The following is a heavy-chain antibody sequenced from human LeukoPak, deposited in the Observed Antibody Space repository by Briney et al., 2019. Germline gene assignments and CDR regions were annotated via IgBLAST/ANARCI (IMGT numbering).Heavy chain of an antibody. CDR2: INHSGST. J-gene: IGHJ4*02. V-gene: IGHV4-34*01. Sequence: SETLSLTCAVYGGSFSGYYWSWIRQPPGKGLEWIGEINHSGSTNYNPSLKSRVTISVDTSKNQFSLKLSSVTAADTAVYYCARRHREDIVVVVAATNYYFDYWGQGTLVTVSS. D-gene: IGHD2-15*01. CDR3: ARRHREDIVVVVAATNYYFDY. CDR1: GGSFSGYY.